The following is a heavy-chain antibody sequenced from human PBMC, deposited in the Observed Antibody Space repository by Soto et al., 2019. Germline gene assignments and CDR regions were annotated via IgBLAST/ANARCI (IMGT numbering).Heavy chain of an antibody. CDR3: ASTSGEEKRLLWFGELLYGGMDV. D-gene: IGHD3-10*01. Sequence: WASVKVSCKASGYTFTSYGTSWVRQAPGQGLEWMGWISAYNGNTNYAQKLQGRVTMTTDTSTSTAYMELRSLRSDDTAVYYCASTSGEEKRLLWFGELLYGGMDVWGQGTTVTVSS. CDR2: ISAYNGNT. V-gene: IGHV1-18*01. CDR1: GYTFTSYG. J-gene: IGHJ6*02.